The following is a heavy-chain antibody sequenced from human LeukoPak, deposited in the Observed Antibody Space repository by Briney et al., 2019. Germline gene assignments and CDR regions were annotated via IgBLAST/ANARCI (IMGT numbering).Heavy chain of an antibody. CDR1: GFTFSNYA. CDR3: AKASGTTVIWHY. V-gene: IGHV3-23*01. J-gene: IGHJ4*02. Sequence: GGSLRLSCAASGFTFSNYAMSWVHQAPGKGLEWVSAISGSGGSTNYADSVKGRFTISRDNSKNTLYLQMNTLRAEDTAVYYCAKASGTTVIWHYWGQGTLVTVSS. CDR2: ISGSGGST. D-gene: IGHD1-1*01.